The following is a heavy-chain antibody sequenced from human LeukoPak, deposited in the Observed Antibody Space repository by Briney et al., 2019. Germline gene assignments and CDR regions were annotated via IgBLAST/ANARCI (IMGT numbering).Heavy chain of an antibody. CDR3: AKARYSGSPALDF. D-gene: IGHD1-26*01. Sequence: GGSLRLSCAASGYTFSNYGMHWVRQTPGKGLEWVAFTRYDESKTFYGDSVRGRVTISRDNSKNTLYLQMNSLTTDDSAVYYCAKARYSGSPALDFWGQGTLVTVSS. J-gene: IGHJ4*02. CDR1: GYTFSNYG. CDR2: TRYDESKT. V-gene: IGHV3-30*02.